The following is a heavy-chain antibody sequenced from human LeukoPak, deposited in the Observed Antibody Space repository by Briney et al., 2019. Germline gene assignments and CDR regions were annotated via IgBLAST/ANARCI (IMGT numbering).Heavy chain of an antibody. Sequence: TGGSLRLSCAASGFTFSSYWMHWVRQAPGKGLVWVSRINSDGSSTSYADSVKGRFTISRDNAKNTLYLQMNSLRAEDTAVYYCASARYSSSWYHYWGQGTLVTVSS. CDR1: GFTFSSYW. D-gene: IGHD6-13*01. CDR3: ASARYSSSWYHY. V-gene: IGHV3-74*01. J-gene: IGHJ4*02. CDR2: INSDGSST.